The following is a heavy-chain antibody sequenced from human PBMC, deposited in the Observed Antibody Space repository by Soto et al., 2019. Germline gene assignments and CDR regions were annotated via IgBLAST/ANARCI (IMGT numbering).Heavy chain of an antibody. D-gene: IGHD2-8*01. Sequence: EVQLVESGGGLVQPGGSLKLSCAASGITFSASSIHWLRQASGKGLEWVGRIRSKADNYATVYAASVKGRFTISRDDSENTAYLQMNSLNPEDTAVYYCTRQSCNGACSTPDYWGQGPLVTVSS. CDR1: GITFSASS. V-gene: IGHV3-73*02. CDR3: TRQSCNGACSTPDY. CDR2: IRSKADNYAT. J-gene: IGHJ4*02.